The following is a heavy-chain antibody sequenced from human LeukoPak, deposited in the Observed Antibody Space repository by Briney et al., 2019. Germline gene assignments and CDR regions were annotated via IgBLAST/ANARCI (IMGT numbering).Heavy chain of an antibody. V-gene: IGHV3-23*01. CDR2: LRHICCST. CDR1: GFIFSSFA. Sequence: GGSLRLFCAASGFIFSSFAMRWVRQASAKGLVWGSALRHICCSTFYADSVKGRFTISRDNSKNTVYLQVNSLIIEDTAIYYCAKEPAAFPLYDALDMWGQGTMVTVSS. J-gene: IGHJ3*02. CDR3: AKEPAAFPLYDALDM. D-gene: IGHD6-13*01.